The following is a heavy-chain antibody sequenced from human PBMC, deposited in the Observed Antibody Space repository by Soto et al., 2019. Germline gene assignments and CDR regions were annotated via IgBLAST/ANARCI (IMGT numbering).Heavy chain of an antibody. CDR1: GGTFSSYA. Sequence: QVQLVQSGAEVKKPGSSVKVSCKASGGTFSSYAISWVRQAPGQGLEWMGGIIPIFGTANYAQKFQGRVTITADESTSTAYMELSSLRSEDTAVYYCARMRARSISLSNPPTDYGMDVWGQGTTVTVSS. V-gene: IGHV1-69*01. D-gene: IGHD6-13*01. CDR2: IIPIFGTA. J-gene: IGHJ6*02. CDR3: ARMRARSISLSNPPTDYGMDV.